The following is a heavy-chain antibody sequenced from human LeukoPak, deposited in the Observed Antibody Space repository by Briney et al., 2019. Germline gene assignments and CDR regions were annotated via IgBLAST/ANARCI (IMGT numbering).Heavy chain of an antibody. V-gene: IGHV1-69*13. CDR3: ARGTLLFSGYDFPLYYMDV. J-gene: IGHJ6*03. CDR1: GGTFSNYA. Sequence: SVKVSCKASGGTFSNYAVSWVRQAPGHGLEWMGGIIPIFGTANYAQKFQGRVTITADESTSTAYMELSSLRSEDTAVYYCARGTLLFSGYDFPLYYMDVWGKGTTVTVSS. D-gene: IGHD5-12*01. CDR2: IIPIFGTA.